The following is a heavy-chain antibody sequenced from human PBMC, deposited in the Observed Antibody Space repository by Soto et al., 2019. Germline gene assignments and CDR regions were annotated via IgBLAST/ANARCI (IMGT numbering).Heavy chain of an antibody. Sequence: QVQLVESGGGVVQPGRSLRLSCAASGFTFSSYGMHWVRQAPGKGLEWVAVISYDGSNKYYADSVKGRFTISRDNSKNTLYLQMNSLRAEDTAVYYCAKGSVASSRGPDYGMDVWGQGTTVTVSS. V-gene: IGHV3-30*18. CDR3: AKGSVASSRGPDYGMDV. CDR2: ISYDGSNK. J-gene: IGHJ6*02. CDR1: GFTFSSYG. D-gene: IGHD2-2*01.